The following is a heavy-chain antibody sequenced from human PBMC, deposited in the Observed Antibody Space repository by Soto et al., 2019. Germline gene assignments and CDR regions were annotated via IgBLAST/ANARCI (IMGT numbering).Heavy chain of an antibody. CDR3: ARAYDFWGGMDV. CDR2: INAGNGNT. CDR1: GYTFTNYA. D-gene: IGHD3-3*01. V-gene: IGHV1-3*05. Sequence: QVQLVQSGAEEKKPGSSVKVCCKASGYTFTNYAMHWVRQAPGQRLEWMGWINAGNGNTKYSQKFQGRVTITRDTSASTAYMELSSLRFEDTAMYYCARAYDFWGGMDVWGQGTTITVSS. J-gene: IGHJ6*02.